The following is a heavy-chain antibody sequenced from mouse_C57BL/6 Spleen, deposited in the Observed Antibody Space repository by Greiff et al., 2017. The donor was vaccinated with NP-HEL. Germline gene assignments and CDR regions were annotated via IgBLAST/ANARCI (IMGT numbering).Heavy chain of an antibody. CDR1: GFNIKDDY. D-gene: IGHD3-1*01. CDR2: IDPENGDT. V-gene: IGHV14-4*01. J-gene: IGHJ3*01. CDR3: TTGLFAY. Sequence: EVQLQESGAELVRPGASVKLSCTASGFNIKDDYMHWVKQRPEQGLEWIGWIDPENGDTEYASKFQGKATITADTSSNTAYLQLSSLTSEDTAVYYCTTGLFAYWGQGTLVTVSA.